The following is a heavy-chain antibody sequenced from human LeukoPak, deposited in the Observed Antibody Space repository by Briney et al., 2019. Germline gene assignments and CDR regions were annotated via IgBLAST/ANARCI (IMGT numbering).Heavy chain of an antibody. D-gene: IGHD5-18*01. J-gene: IGHJ5*02. Sequence: GESLKISCEASGYSFISYWIGWVRQMPGKGLEWMGSTYPGDSDTRYSPSFQGQVTISVDESINTAYLQWSSLKASDTAMYYCAKLGGYSQNWFDPWGQETLVTVSS. CDR3: AKLGGYSQNWFDP. CDR1: GYSFISYW. CDR2: TYPGDSDT. V-gene: IGHV5-51*01.